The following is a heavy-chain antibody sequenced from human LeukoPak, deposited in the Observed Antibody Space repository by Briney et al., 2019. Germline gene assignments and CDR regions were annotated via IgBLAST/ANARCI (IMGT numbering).Heavy chain of an antibody. CDR2: ISGDGGST. J-gene: IGHJ6*02. CDR3: AKDYGRSHSYAMDV. CDR1: GFTFDDYA. V-gene: IGHV3-43*02. D-gene: IGHD4-17*01. Sequence: TGGSLRLSCAASGFTFDDYAMHGVRQAPGKGLEWVSLISGDGGSTDYADSVKGRFTISRDNSKNSLYLQVNSLRTEDTALYYCAKDYGRSHSYAMDVWGQGTTVTVSS.